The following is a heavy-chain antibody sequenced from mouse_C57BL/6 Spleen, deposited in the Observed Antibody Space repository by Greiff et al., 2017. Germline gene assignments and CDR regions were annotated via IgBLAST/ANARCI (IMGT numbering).Heavy chain of an antibody. J-gene: IGHJ2*01. Sequence: DVQLQESGPELVKPGASVKISCKASGYSFTGYYMNWVKQSPEKSLEWIGEINPSTGGTTYNQKFKAKATLTVDKSSSTAYMQLKSLTSEDSAVYYCARSFITTVVYFDYWGQGTTLTVSS. V-gene: IGHV1-42*01. CDR1: GYSFTGYY. CDR3: ARSFITTVVYFDY. D-gene: IGHD1-1*01. CDR2: INPSTGGT.